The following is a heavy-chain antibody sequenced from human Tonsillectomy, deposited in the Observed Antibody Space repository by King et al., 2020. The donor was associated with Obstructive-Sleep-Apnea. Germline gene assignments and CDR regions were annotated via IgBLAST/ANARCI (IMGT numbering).Heavy chain of an antibody. CDR2: IYYSGST. CDR3: ARNNRYSTYTSDGA. D-gene: IGHD6-25*01. Sequence: QLQLQESGPGLVKPSETLSLTCTVSGGSISSGSYYWGWIRQPPGKGLEWIGAIYYSGSTHYNPSLKSRVTISVDTSKNQFSLKLSSATAADTAVYYCARNNRYSTYTSDGAWGQGTLVTVSS. J-gene: IGHJ5*02. CDR1: GGSISSGSYY. V-gene: IGHV4-39*07.